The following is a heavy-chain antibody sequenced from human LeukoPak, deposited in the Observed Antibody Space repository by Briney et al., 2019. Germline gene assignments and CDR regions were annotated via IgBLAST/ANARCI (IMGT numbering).Heavy chain of an antibody. CDR3: ARSYCGGDCSQAYYYYCYMDV. D-gene: IGHD2-21*01. Sequence: SVKVSCKASGGTFSSDTISWVRQAPGQGLEWMGRIIPILGIANYAQKSQGRVTITADKSTSTAYMELSSLRSEDKAVYYCARSYCGGDCSQAYYYYCYMDVWGKGTTVTVSS. J-gene: IGHJ6*03. CDR1: GGTFSSDT. V-gene: IGHV1-69*02. CDR2: IIPILGIA.